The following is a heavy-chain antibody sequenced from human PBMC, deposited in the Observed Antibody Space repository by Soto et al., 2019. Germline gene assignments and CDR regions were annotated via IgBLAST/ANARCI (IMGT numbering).Heavy chain of an antibody. J-gene: IGHJ6*02. D-gene: IGHD3-10*01. CDR3: ARVPRGAYFYYGMDV. CDR1: GYTLTNSG. CDR2: ISANNGNT. Sequence: QVQLVQSGAEVKKPGASVKVSCKASGYTLTNSGVSWVRQAPGQGLEWMGWISANNGNTNYAQKVQGRVTMTTDTSTSTAYMELRSLRSVDTAVYYCARVPRGAYFYYGMDVWGQGTTVTVSS. V-gene: IGHV1-18*01.